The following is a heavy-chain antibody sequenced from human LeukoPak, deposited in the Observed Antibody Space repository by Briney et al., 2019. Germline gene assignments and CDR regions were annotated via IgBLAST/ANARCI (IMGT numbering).Heavy chain of an antibody. CDR3: ARGRWLHAFDY. D-gene: IGHD5-24*01. CDR2: ISSSGSTI. J-gene: IGHJ4*02. Sequence: GGSLRLSCAASGFTFSDYYMGWIRQAPGKGLEWVSYISSSGSTIYYADSVKGRLTISRDNAKHSLYLQMNSLRAEDTAVYYCARGRWLHAFDYWGQGTLVTVSS. V-gene: IGHV3-11*01. CDR1: GFTFSDYY.